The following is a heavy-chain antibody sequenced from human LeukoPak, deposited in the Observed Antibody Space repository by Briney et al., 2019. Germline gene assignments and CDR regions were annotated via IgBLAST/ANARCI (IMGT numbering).Heavy chain of an antibody. V-gene: IGHV4-59*08. CDR3: ARHRFSSLGFFDP. J-gene: IGHJ5*02. D-gene: IGHD6-13*01. Sequence: SETLSLTCTVYGGSISSYYWRWIRQPPGKGLEWIGYIYYSGSTNYNPSLKSRVTISVDTSKNQFSLKLSSVTAADTAVYYCARHRFSSLGFFDPWGQGTLVTVSS. CDR2: IYYSGST. CDR1: GGSISSYY.